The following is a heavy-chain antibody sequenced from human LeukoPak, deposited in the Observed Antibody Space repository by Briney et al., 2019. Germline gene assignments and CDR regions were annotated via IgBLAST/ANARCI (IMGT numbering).Heavy chain of an antibody. V-gene: IGHV3-64*01. CDR1: GFTFSSYA. D-gene: IGHD3-3*01. Sequence: GGSLRLSCAASGFTFSSYAMHWVRQAPGKGLEYVSAISSNGGSTYYANSVKGRFTISRDNSKNTLYLQMGSLRAEDMAVYYCARVQGDFWSGYLMPSYYYYGMDVWGQGTTVTVSS. J-gene: IGHJ6*02. CDR2: ISSNGGST. CDR3: ARVQGDFWSGYLMPSYYYYGMDV.